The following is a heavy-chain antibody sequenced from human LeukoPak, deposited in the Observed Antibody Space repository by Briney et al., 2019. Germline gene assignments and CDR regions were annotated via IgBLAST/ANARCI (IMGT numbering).Heavy chain of an antibody. D-gene: IGHD5-24*01. CDR1: GFTFSSYA. CDR3: AKACNNSRIPFDY. CDR2: ISGTGSST. J-gene: IGHJ4*02. V-gene: IGHV3-23*01. Sequence: GGSLRLSCEASGFTFSSYAISWVRQAPGKGLEWVSGISGTGSSTYYADSVKGRFTISRDNSKSTLYLQMNSLRAEDTAVYYCAKACNNSRIPFDYWGQGTLVTVSS.